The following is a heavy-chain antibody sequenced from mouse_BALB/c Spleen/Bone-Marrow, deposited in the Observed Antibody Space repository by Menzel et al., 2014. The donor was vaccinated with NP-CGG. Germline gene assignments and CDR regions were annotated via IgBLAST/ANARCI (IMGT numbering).Heavy chain of an antibody. Sequence: EVQLQQSGPEQVRPGASVKMPCKASGYTFTSYVMHWVKQKPGQGLEWIGYINPYNDGTKYNEKFKGKATLTSDKSSSTAYKELSSLTSEDSAVYYCARRGRIAEALGYWGQGTTLTVSS. V-gene: IGHV1-14*01. CDR2: INPYNDGT. D-gene: IGHD6-1*01. J-gene: IGHJ2*01. CDR1: GYTFTSYV. CDR3: ARRGRIAEALGY.